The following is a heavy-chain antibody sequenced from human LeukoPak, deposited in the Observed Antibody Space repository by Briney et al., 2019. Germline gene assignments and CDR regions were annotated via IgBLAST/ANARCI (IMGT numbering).Heavy chain of an antibody. V-gene: IGHV4-38-2*02. CDR1: GYSISGGYY. Sequence: PSETLSLTCAASGYSISGGYYWGWIRQPPGKGLEWIGSINRSGSTYYNPSLKSRVIISVDTSKNQFSLKLSSVTAADTAVYYCARDVDYYDSSGYQYWGQGTLVTVSS. J-gene: IGHJ4*02. D-gene: IGHD3-22*01. CDR2: INRSGST. CDR3: ARDVDYYDSSGYQY.